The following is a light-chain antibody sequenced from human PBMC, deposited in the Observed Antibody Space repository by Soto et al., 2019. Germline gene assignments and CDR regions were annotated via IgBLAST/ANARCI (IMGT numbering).Light chain of an antibody. Sequence: QSDLTQPRSVSGSPGQSVTISCTGTSSDVGGYNYVSWYQHHPGKAPKLMIYDVSERPSGVPDRFSGSKSGNTASLTISGLQAEDEADYYCCSYAGSYTYVFGTGTKVTVL. V-gene: IGLV2-11*01. CDR1: SSDVGGYNY. CDR3: CSYAGSYTYV. J-gene: IGLJ1*01. CDR2: DVS.